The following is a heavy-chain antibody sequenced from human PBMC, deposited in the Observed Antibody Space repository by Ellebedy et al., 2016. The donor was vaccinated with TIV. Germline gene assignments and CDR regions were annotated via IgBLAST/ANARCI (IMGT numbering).Heavy chain of an antibody. CDR3: ARGFVVVPAAMNYFDY. V-gene: IGHV4-34*01. Sequence: GSLRLXCAVYGGSFSGYYWSWIRQPPGKGLEWIGEINHSGSTNYNPSLKSRVTISVDTSKNQFSLKLSSVTAADTAVYYCARGFVVVPAAMNYFDYWGQGTLVTVSS. J-gene: IGHJ4*02. CDR2: INHSGST. D-gene: IGHD2-2*01. CDR1: GGSFSGYY.